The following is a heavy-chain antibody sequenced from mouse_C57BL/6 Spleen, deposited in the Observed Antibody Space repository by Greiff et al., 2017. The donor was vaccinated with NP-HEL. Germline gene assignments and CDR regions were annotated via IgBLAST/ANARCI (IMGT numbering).Heavy chain of an antibody. V-gene: IGHV5-17*01. CDR2: ISSGSSTI. CDR1: GFTFSDYG. J-gene: IGHJ2*01. Sequence: DVMLVESGGGLVKPGGSLKLSCAASGFTFSDYGMHWVRQAPEKGLEWVAYISSGSSTISYADTVKGRFTISRDKAKNTLCLQMPSLGSEDTAMYYCARNPFGYWGQGTTLTVSS. CDR3: ARNPFGY.